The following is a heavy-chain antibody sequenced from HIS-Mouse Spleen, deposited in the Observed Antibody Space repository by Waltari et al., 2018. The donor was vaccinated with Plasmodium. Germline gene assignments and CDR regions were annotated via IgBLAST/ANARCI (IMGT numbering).Heavy chain of an antibody. D-gene: IGHD6-13*01. Sequence: QVQLQESGPGLVKPSETLSLTCPVSGYSISSGYYWGWFRQPPGKGLAWIGSIYHSGSTYYNPSRKSRVTISVDTSKNQFSLKLSSVTAADTAVYYCARGVGYSSSWYWFDPWGQGTLVTVSS. V-gene: IGHV4-38-2*02. J-gene: IGHJ5*02. CDR3: ARGVGYSSSWYWFDP. CDR1: GYSISSGYY. CDR2: IYHSGST.